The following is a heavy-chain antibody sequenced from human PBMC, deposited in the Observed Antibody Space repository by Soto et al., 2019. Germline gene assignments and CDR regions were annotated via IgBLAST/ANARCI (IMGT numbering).Heavy chain of an antibody. CDR3: ARSSIAVAGKPVDY. V-gene: IGHV4-34*01. CDR2: INYSGST. Sequence: SETLSLTCAVYGGSFSGYYWSWIRQPPGKGLEWIGEINYSGSTNYTPSLKSRVTISVDTSKNQFSLKLSSVTAADTAVYYCARSSIAVAGKPVDYWGQGTLVTVSS. CDR1: GGSFSGYY. J-gene: IGHJ4*02. D-gene: IGHD6-19*01.